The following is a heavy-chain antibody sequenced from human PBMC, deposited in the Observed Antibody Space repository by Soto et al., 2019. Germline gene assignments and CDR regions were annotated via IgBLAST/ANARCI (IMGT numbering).Heavy chain of an antibody. V-gene: IGHV3-30*18. Sequence: AGGFLRLSCAASGFTFSSYGMHWVRQAPGKGLEWVAVISYDGSNKYYADSVKGRFTISRDNSKNTLYLQMNSLRAEDTAVYYCAKDVGGDLWSGYYSYYYYGMDVWGQGTTVTVSS. D-gene: IGHD3-3*01. J-gene: IGHJ6*02. CDR1: GFTFSSYG. CDR2: ISYDGSNK. CDR3: AKDVGGDLWSGYYSYYYYGMDV.